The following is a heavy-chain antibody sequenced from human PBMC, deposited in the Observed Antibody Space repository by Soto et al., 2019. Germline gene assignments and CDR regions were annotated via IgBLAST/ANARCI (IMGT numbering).Heavy chain of an antibody. D-gene: IGHD3-22*01. CDR1: GYTFTSCG. V-gene: IGHV1-18*01. J-gene: IGHJ4*02. CDR3: ARALYYYDNSGLAF. Sequence: QIHLEQSEPEVKKPGASVKVSCKASGYTFTSCGISWVRLAPGQGLEWMGWINIYGGGTNYAQKYQDRVTMTRDTSTKTVYLEMRSLTSDDTAIYYCARALYYYDNSGLAFWGQGTLVTVSS. CDR2: INIYGGGT.